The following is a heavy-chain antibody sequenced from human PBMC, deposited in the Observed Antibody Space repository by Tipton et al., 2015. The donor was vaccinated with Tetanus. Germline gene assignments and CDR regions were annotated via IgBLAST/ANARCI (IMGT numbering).Heavy chain of an antibody. Sequence: TLSLTCTVSGGSISGSSYYWGWIRQPPGKGLEWIGSIYYSGRSYYNPTLKSRVTISVDTSKNQFSLKLVSVTAADAAVYYCARANNDFPKKGPFDYWGQGARVIVSS. V-gene: IGHV4-39*01. CDR1: GGSISGSSYY. D-gene: IGHD3-3*01. CDR2: IYYSGRS. J-gene: IGHJ4*02. CDR3: ARANNDFPKKGPFDY.